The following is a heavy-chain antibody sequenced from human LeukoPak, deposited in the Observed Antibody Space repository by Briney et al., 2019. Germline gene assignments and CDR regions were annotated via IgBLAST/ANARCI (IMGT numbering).Heavy chain of an antibody. CDR2: IKEDGSEK. CDR3: ARDFLGYTFDY. V-gene: IGHV3-7*05. J-gene: IGHJ4*02. CDR1: GFTFSNYW. D-gene: IGHD2-2*02. Sequence: GGSLRLSCAAAGFTFSNYWMSWVRQAPGKGPEWVASIKEDGSEKYYEDSVKGRFTISRDNAKNSLYLQMDSLRAEDTAVYYCARDFLGYTFDYWGQGTLVTVSS.